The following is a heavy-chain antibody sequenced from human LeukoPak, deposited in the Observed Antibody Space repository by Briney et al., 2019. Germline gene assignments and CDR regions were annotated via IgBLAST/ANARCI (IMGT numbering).Heavy chain of an antibody. D-gene: IGHD5-18*01. Sequence: SQTLSLTCVISGDSVSSNSAAWNWIRQSPSRGLEWLGRAYYRSKWYNDYAVSVKSRITINPDTSKNQFSLQLNSVTPEDTAVYYCAREGGYSYARLRDGMDVWGQGTTVTVSS. CDR2: AYYRSKWYN. CDR3: AREGGYSYARLRDGMDV. V-gene: IGHV6-1*01. CDR1: GDSVSSNSAA. J-gene: IGHJ6*02.